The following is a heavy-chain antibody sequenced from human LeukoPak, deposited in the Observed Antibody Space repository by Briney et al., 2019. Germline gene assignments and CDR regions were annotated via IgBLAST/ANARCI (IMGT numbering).Heavy chain of an antibody. CDR3: ARGDPTVTTKQNFDY. Sequence: GGSLRLSCAASGFSFSNYDMHWVRQAPGKGLEWVAVIWYDGSNKYYADSVKGQFTISRDNSKNTLYLQMNSLRVEDTAVYYCARGDPTVTTKQNFDYWGQGTLVTVSS. J-gene: IGHJ4*02. D-gene: IGHD4-17*01. V-gene: IGHV3-33*01. CDR2: IWYDGSNK. CDR1: GFSFSNYD.